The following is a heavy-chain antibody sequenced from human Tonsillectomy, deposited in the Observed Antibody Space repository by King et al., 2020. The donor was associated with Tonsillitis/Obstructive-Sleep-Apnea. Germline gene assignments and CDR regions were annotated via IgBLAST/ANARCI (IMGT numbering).Heavy chain of an antibody. J-gene: IGHJ6*04. V-gene: IGHV4-34*01. CDR2: INHSGST. CDR1: GGSFSGYY. CDR3: ARVGTGGATTH. D-gene: IGHD1-26*01. Sequence: VQLQQWGAGLLKPSETLSLTCAVYGGSFSGYYWSWIRQPPGKGLEWIGEINHSGSTNYNPSLKSRVTISVDTSKNQFSLKLSSVTAADTAVYYCARVGTGGATTHWGKGTTVTVSS.